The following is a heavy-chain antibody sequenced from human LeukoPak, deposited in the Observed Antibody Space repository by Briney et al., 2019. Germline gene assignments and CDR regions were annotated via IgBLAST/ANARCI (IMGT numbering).Heavy chain of an antibody. V-gene: IGHV4-38-2*02. D-gene: IGHD2-2*02. J-gene: IGHJ4*02. CDR1: GYSITSGYY. CDR2: IYHTGNT. CDR3: ARYCSSTTCYTRGGDY. Sequence: PSETLSLTCSVSGYSITSGYYWGWIRQPPGKGLEWIGSIYHTGNTSYDPSFNSRVTISVDTSKNQFSLSLSSMTAADTAVYYCARYCSSTTCYTRGGDYWGQGTLVTVSS.